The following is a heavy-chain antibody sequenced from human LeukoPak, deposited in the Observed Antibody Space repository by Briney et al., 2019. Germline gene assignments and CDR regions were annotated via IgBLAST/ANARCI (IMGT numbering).Heavy chain of an antibody. Sequence: ASVKVSRKASGGTFSSYAISWVRQAPGQGLEWMGWINTNTGNPTYAQGFTGRFVFSLDTSVSTAYLQICSLKAEDTAVYYCARDRGEGRFDPWGQGTLVTVSS. V-gene: IGHV7-4-1*01. CDR3: ARDRGEGRFDP. CDR2: INTNTGNP. CDR1: GGTFSSYA. J-gene: IGHJ5*02.